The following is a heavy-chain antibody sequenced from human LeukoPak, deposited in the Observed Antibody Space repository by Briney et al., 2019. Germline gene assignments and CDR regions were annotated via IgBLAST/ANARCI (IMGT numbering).Heavy chain of an antibody. D-gene: IGHD1-26*01. J-gene: IGHJ4*02. CDR2: INNGGGT. CDR3: ARGVVGATYTYYFDY. CDR1: GFTVSSDY. Sequence: GGSLRLSCAASGFTVSSDYMTWVRQAPGKGLEWVSVINNGGGTYYADSVKGRFTISRGNSKNTLYLHMNSLRAEDTAVYYCARGVVGATYTYYFDYWGQGTLVTVSS. V-gene: IGHV3-53*01.